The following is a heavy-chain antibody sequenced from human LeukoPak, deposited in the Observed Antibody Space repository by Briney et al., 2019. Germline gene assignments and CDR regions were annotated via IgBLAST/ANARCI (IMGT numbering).Heavy chain of an antibody. CDR1: GGSISSYF. CDR3: ARVGSLSRGRNWVDP. Sequence: PSETLSLTCTVSGGSISSYFCSWIRQPAGKGLEWIGRIDTSGSINYNPSLKSRDTMSVDRSKNQFYLKLRSVTAADTPVYYCARVGSLSRGRNWVDPWGQGTLVIVS. V-gene: IGHV4-4*07. CDR2: IDTSGSI. D-gene: IGHD2-15*01. J-gene: IGHJ5*02.